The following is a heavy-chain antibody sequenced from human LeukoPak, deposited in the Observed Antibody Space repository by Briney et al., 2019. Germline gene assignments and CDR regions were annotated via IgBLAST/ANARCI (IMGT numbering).Heavy chain of an antibody. CDR3: ARGRNWNDSYFDY. CDR2: IYYSGST. V-gene: IGHV4-59*01. J-gene: IGHJ4*02. Sequence: SETLSLTRTVSGGSISSYYWSWIRQPPGKGLEWIGYIYYSGSTNYNPSLKSRITISVDTSKNQFSLKLSSVTAADTAVYYCARGRNWNDSYFDYWGQGTLVTVSS. CDR1: GGSISSYY. D-gene: IGHD1-20*01.